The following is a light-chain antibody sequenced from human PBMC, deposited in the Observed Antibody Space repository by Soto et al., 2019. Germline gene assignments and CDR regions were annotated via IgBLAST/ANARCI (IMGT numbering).Light chain of an antibody. J-gene: IGLJ3*02. CDR1: SGSVSTSNY. Sequence: QTVVTQEPSFSVSPGGTVTLTCGLSSGSVSTSNYPGWYQQTPGQAPRTLIYSTNTRSSGVPDRSAGSILGNKAALTITGSQADDESDYYCVLYMGSGIPWVFGGGTKLTVL. CDR3: VLYMGSGIPWV. V-gene: IGLV8-61*01. CDR2: STN.